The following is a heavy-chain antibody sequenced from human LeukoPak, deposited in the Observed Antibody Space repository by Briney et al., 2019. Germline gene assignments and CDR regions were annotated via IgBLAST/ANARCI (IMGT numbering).Heavy chain of an antibody. Sequence: GASVKVSCKASGYTFTNCGFSWVRQAPGQGLEWLGCISAYNGNTNYAQRLQGRATMTTDTSASTVYMELRSLRSDDTAIYYCARDFCTTGYSWSDLRGQGTLVTVSS. CDR2: ISAYNGNT. CDR3: ARDFCTTGYSWSDL. J-gene: IGHJ5*02. V-gene: IGHV1-18*01. D-gene: IGHD2-8*01. CDR1: GYTFTNCG.